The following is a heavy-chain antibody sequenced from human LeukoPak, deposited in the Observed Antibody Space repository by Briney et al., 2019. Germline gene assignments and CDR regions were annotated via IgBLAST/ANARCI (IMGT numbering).Heavy chain of an antibody. CDR2: INPNSGGT. CDR3: AREVDYAGFDY. D-gene: IGHD4-17*01. CDR1: GYTFTGYY. V-gene: IGHV1-2*02. Sequence: ASVKVSCKASGYTFTGYYMHWVRQAPGQGLEWTGWINPNSGGTNYAQKFQGRVTMTRDTSISTAYMGLSRLRSDDTAVYYCAREVDYAGFDYWGQGTLVTVSS. J-gene: IGHJ4*02.